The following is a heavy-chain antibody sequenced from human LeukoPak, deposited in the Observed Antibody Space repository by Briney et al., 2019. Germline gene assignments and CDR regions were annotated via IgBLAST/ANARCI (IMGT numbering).Heavy chain of an antibody. CDR2: ISGSGGST. J-gene: IGHJ4*02. CDR1: GFTFSSYA. V-gene: IGHV3-23*01. Sequence: GGSLRLSCAASGFTFSSYAMSWVRQAPGKGLEWVSAISGSGGSTYYADSVKGRFTISRDNSKNTLYLQMNSLRAEDTAVYYCAKDWTYGSGNYYNYWGQGTLVTVSS. CDR3: AKDWTYGSGNYYNY. D-gene: IGHD3-10*01.